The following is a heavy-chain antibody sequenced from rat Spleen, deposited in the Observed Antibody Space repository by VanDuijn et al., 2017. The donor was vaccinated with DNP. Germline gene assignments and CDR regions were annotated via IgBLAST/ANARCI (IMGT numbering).Heavy chain of an antibody. J-gene: IGHJ4*01. Sequence: EVQLVESGGGLVQPGRSLKLSCAASGFTFSDYYMAWVRQAPTKGLEWVATISFDGTGTYYRDSVKGRFTISRDNAKSTLYLQMDSLRSEDTATYYCARHRTIMPYYYAMDAWGQGASVSVSS. V-gene: IGHV5-7*01. D-gene: IGHD1-12*01. CDR3: ARHRTIMPYYYAMDA. CDR2: ISFDGTGT. CDR1: GFTFSDYY.